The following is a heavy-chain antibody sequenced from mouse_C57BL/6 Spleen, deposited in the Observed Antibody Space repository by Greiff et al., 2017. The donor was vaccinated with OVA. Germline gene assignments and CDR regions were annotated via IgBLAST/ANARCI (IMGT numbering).Heavy chain of an antibody. CDR1: GYAFSSSW. D-gene: IGHD3-1*01. Sequence: QVHVKQSGPELVKPGASVKISCKASGYAFSSSWMTWVKQRPGKGLEWIGRIYPGDGDTNYNGKFTGKATLTADKSSSTDHTQLTSLTSEDSAVYFCARSGGSRAYCDYWGQGTTLTVSS. CDR2: IYPGDGDT. J-gene: IGHJ2*01. V-gene: IGHV1-82*01. CDR3: ARSGGSRAYCDY.